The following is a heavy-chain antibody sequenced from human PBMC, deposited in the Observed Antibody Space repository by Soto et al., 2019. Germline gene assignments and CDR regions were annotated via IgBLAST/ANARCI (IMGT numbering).Heavy chain of an antibody. CDR3: VRDYLLAGFDT. CDR1: NGSISTYY. CDR2: VYYSGSS. V-gene: IGHV4-59*01. Sequence: AWETLSLTCTVSNGSISTYYWTWVRQPPGKGLEWIGYVYYSGSSNYNPSLKSRVGMSIDTSKNQFSLELKSVTAAGTATYYCVRDYLLAGFDTWGQGILVTVSS. D-gene: IGHD6-19*01. J-gene: IGHJ5*02.